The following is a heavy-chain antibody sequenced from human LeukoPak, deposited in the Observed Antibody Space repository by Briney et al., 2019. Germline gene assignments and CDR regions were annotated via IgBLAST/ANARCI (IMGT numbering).Heavy chain of an antibody. Sequence: GGSLRLSCAVSGFTFTNYWMSWARQSPGKGLEWVGRIKSKTDGGTIDYAAPVNGRFTISRDDSKNTLYLQMNSLKTEDTAVYYCTKGMATISYWGQGTLVTVSS. J-gene: IGHJ4*02. CDR1: GFTFTNYW. CDR3: TKGMATISY. CDR2: IKSKTDGGTI. V-gene: IGHV3-15*01. D-gene: IGHD5-24*01.